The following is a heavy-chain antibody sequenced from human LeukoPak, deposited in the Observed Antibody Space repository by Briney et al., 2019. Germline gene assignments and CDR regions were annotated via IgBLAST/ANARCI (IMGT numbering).Heavy chain of an antibody. V-gene: IGHV1-2*02. CDR3: ARDPMYYYDSSGYNPRNAFDI. D-gene: IGHD3-22*01. Sequence: ASVKVSCKTSGYSFADYYMHWVRQAPGRGLEWMGWINPKSGDTNYAQNFQGRVTMTRDTSFRTAYMEVSRLRSDDTGVYYCARDPMYYYDSSGYNPRNAFDIWGQGTMVTVSS. CDR1: GYSFADYY. CDR2: INPKSGDT. J-gene: IGHJ3*02.